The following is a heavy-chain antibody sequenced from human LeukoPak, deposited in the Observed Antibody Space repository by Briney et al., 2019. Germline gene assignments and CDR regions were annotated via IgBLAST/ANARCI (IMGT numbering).Heavy chain of an antibody. D-gene: IGHD3-3*01. J-gene: IGHJ4*02. CDR1: GGSISSHY. Sequence: PSETLSLTCTVSGGSISSHYWSWIRQPPGKGLEWIGYIYYSGSTNYNPSLKSRVTISVDTSKNQFSLKLSSVTAADTAVYYCARASDFWSGYSFDYWGQGTLVTASS. V-gene: IGHV4-59*11. CDR3: ARASDFWSGYSFDY. CDR2: IYYSGST.